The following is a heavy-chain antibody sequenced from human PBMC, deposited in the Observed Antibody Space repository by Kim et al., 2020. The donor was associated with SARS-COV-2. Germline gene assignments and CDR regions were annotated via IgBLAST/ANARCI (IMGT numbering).Heavy chain of an antibody. CDR3: AKDMTVDTAMVTAFDY. V-gene: IGHV3-9*01. CDR2: ISWNSGSI. CDR1: GFTFDDYA. J-gene: IGHJ4*02. Sequence: GGSLRLSCAASGFTFDDYAMHWVRQAPGKGLEWVSGISWNSGSIGYADSVKGRFTISRDNAKNSLYLQMNSLRAEDTALYYCAKDMTVDTAMVTAFDYWGQGTLVTVSS. D-gene: IGHD5-18*01.